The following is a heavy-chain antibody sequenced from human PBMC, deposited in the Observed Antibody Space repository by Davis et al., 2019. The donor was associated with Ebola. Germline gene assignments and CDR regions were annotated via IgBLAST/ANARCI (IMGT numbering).Heavy chain of an antibody. D-gene: IGHD3-22*01. Sequence: SVKVSCKASGGTFSSYTITWVRQAPGQGLEWMGWVIPVFGTTNYAQQFQGRVTLTADESTSTAYMELSSLRSEDTAMYYCARDRYSDGSGYFFEQSHWGQGTLVTVSS. CDR3: ARDRYSDGSGYFFEQSH. J-gene: IGHJ4*02. V-gene: IGHV1-69*13. CDR2: VIPVFGTT. CDR1: GGTFSSYT.